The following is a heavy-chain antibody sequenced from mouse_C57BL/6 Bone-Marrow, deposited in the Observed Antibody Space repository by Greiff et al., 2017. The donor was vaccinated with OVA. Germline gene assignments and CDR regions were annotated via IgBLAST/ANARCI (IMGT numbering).Heavy chain of an antibody. J-gene: IGHJ3*01. V-gene: IGHV1-54*01. CDR3: ARGGYYSKGAY. Sequence: VQRVESGAELVRPGTSVKVSCKASGYAFTNYLIEWVKQRPGQGLEWIGVINPGSGGTNYNEKFKGKATLTADKSSSTAYMQLSSLTSEDSAVYFCARGGYYSKGAYWGQGTLVTVSA. CDR1: GYAFTNYL. CDR2: INPGSGGT. D-gene: IGHD2-5*01.